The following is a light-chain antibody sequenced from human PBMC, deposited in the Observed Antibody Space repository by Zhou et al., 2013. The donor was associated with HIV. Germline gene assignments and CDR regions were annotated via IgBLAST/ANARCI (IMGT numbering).Light chain of an antibody. J-gene: IGKJ2*03. V-gene: IGKV3-20*01. Sequence: EIMLTQSPGTLSLSPGVRATLSCRASQSVTSSYLAWYQQEPGQAPRLLIYGASSRATGIPDRISGSGSGTDFTLTISRLEPEDFAVYYCQQYGSSRYSFGQGTKLEIK. CDR1: QSVTSSY. CDR2: GAS. CDR3: QQYGSSRYS.